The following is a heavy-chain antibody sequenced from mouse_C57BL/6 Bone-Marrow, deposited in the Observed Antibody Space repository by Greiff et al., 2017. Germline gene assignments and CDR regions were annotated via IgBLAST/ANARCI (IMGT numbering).Heavy chain of an antibody. V-gene: IGHV3-6*01. CDR1: GYSITSGYY. J-gene: IGHJ2*01. D-gene: IGHD2-12*01. CDR2: ISYDGSN. CDR3: ARYSFDY. Sequence: EVQLVESGPGLVKPSQSLSLTCSVTGYSITSGYYWNWIRQFPGNKLEWMGYISYDGSNNYNPSLKNRISITRDTSKNQFFLKLNSVTTEDTATYYCARYSFDYWGQGTTLTVSS.